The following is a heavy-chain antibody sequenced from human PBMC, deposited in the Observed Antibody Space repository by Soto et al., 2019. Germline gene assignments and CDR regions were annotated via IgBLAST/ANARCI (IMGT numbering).Heavy chain of an antibody. CDR2: IYPGASDI. CDR3: ARQGTSRRSDYAAIDF. V-gene: IGHV5-51*01. Sequence: GESLKISCQASGYTFIYFWVAWVRQVPGKGLEWMGVIYPGASDIRYSPSFEGHVTISADKSTNTAYLQWSSLEAADTAIYYCARQGTSRRSDYAAIDFWGPGPLVTVST. D-gene: IGHD2-2*01. J-gene: IGHJ4*02. CDR1: GYTFIYFW.